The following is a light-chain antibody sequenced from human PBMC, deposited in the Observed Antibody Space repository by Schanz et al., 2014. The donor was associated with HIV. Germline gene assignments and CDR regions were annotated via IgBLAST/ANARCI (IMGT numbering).Light chain of an antibody. CDR3: SSYSTSDTLV. CDR2: DVT. Sequence: QSALTQPASVSGSPGQSITISCTGTSRDVGGYNYVSWYQQHPGKAPKLMIYDVTNRPSGVSNRFSGSKSGNTASLTISGLQAEDETDYYCSSYSTSDTLVLGGGTKVTVL. J-gene: IGLJ2*01. V-gene: IGLV2-14*03. CDR1: SRDVGGYNY.